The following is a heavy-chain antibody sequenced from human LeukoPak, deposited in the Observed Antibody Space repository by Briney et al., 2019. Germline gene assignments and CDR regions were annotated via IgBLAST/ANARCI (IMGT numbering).Heavy chain of an antibody. J-gene: IGHJ3*02. CDR1: GYTYTSYY. CDR2: INPSGGST. Sequence: ASVKVSCKASGYTYTSYYMHWVRQAPGQGLEWMGIINPSGGSTSYAQKFQGRVTMTRDPSPSTAYMELSSLRSQDTAVYYCARDRLYYDFWRPRAFDIWGQRTMVPVSS. CDR3: ARDRLYYDFWRPRAFDI. V-gene: IGHV1-46*01. D-gene: IGHD3-3*01.